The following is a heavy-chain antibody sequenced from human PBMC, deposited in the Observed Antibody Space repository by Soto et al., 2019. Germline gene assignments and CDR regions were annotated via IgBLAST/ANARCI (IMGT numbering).Heavy chain of an antibody. CDR3: ARGYSSGWYGRWKEDAFDI. J-gene: IGHJ3*02. CDR2: MNPNSGNT. CDR1: GYTFTSYD. V-gene: IGHV1-8*01. Sequence: ASVKVSCKASGYTFTSYDINWVRQATGQGLEWMGWMNPNSGNTGYAQKLQGRVTMTRNTSTSTAYMELSSLRSDDTAVYYCARGYSSGWYGRWKEDAFDIWGQGTMVTVSS. D-gene: IGHD6-19*01.